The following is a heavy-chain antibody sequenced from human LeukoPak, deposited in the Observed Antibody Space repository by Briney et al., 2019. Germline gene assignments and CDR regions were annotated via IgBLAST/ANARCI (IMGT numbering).Heavy chain of an antibody. D-gene: IGHD4-17*01. V-gene: IGHV1-18*01. J-gene: IGHJ5*02. CDR1: GYTFASYG. CDR3: AREARTVTTDWFDP. CDR2: ISAYNGNT. Sequence: GASVKVSCKASGYTFASYGISWVRQAPGQGLEWMGWISAYNGNTNYAQKLQGRVTMTTDTSTSTAYMELRSLRSDDTAVYYCAREARTVTTDWFDPWGQGTLVTVSS.